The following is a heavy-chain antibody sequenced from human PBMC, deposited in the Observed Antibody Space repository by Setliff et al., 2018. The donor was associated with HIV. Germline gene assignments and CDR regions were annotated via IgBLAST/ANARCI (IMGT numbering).Heavy chain of an antibody. V-gene: IGHV4-39*07. CDR1: NGSISSSSYF. D-gene: IGHD6-13*01. Sequence: SETLSLTCTVSNGSISSSSYFWGWIRQPPGKGLEWIGNIFYSGSTYYNPSLKSRVTISVDKSKNQFSLKLSSVTAADTAVYYCARDPGSSYSSNLDVWGKGTTVTVSS. CDR2: IFYSGST. CDR3: ARDPGSSYSSNLDV. J-gene: IGHJ6*04.